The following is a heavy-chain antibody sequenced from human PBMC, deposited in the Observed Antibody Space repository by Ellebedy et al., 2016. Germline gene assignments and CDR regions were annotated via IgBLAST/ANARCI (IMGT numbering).Heavy chain of an antibody. Sequence: GESLKISXAASGFTVSSNYMSWVRQAPGKGLEWVSSISSSSSYTNYADSVKGRFTISRDNAKNSLYLQMNSLRAEDTAVYYCARVTARGEAFDIWGQGTMVTVSS. V-gene: IGHV3-11*06. J-gene: IGHJ3*02. CDR3: ARVTARGEAFDI. CDR2: ISSSSSYT. CDR1: GFTVSSNY. D-gene: IGHD3-10*01.